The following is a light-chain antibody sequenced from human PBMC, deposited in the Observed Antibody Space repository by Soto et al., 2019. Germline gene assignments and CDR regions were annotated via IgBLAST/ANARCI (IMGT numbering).Light chain of an antibody. CDR1: QSIDTY. Sequence: EIVLTQSPATLSSSPGERATLSCRASQSIDTYLAWYQQKPGQAPRLLIYDASDRATGIPARFSGSGSGTAFTLTISGLEPEDFSVYYCQQRYNWPITFGQGTRLEIK. J-gene: IGKJ5*01. V-gene: IGKV3-11*01. CDR2: DAS. CDR3: QQRYNWPIT.